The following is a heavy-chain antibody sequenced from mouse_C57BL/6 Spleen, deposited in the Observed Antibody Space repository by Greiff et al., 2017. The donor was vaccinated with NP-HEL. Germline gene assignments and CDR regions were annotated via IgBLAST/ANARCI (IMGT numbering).Heavy chain of an antibody. Sequence: VQLQQSGAELVKPGASVKLSCKASGYTFTEYTIHWVKQRSGQGLEWIGWFYPGSGSTKYNEKFKDKATLTADKSSSTASMDLSRLTSENSAVFVCARHEGDYYGSTWFAYWGQGTLVTVSA. J-gene: IGHJ3*01. CDR2: FYPGSGST. CDR1: GYTFTEYT. CDR3: ARHEGDYYGSTWFAY. D-gene: IGHD1-1*01. V-gene: IGHV1-62-2*01.